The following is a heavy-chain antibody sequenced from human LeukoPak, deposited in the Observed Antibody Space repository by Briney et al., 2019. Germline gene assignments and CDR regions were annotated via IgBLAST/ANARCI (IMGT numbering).Heavy chain of an antibody. Sequence: GRSLRLSCAASGFTFSTYGIYWVRRAPGQGLEWVAVISNDGSNKYYADSVQGRFTISRDNSKNTLYLQMNSLRPEDTAVYYCARDGDSSGYYYVGSYHFDYWGQGTLVTVSS. D-gene: IGHD3-22*01. J-gene: IGHJ4*02. V-gene: IGHV3-30-3*01. CDR3: ARDGDSSGYYYVGSYHFDY. CDR1: GFTFSTYG. CDR2: ISNDGSNK.